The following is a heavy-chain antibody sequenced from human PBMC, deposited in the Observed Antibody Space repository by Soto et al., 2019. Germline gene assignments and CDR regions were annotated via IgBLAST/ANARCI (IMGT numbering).Heavy chain of an antibody. CDR2: ISGSGGST. D-gene: IGHD3-9*01. CDR3: AKDNYDILTGYYIEAPSDAFDI. V-gene: IGHV3-23*01. CDR1: GFTFSSYV. Sequence: GGSLRLSCAASGFTFSSYVMSWVRQAPGKGLEWVSAISGSGGSTYYADSVKGRFTISRDNSKNTLYLQMNSLRAEDTAVYYCAKDNYDILTGYYIEAPSDAFDIWGQGTMVTVSS. J-gene: IGHJ3*02.